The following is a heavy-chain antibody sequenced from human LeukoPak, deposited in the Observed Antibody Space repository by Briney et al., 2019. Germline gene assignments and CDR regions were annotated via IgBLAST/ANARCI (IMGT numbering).Heavy chain of an antibody. J-gene: IGHJ4*02. CDR1: GGSISSGGYY. CDR3: ARGGGSGSREFDY. Sequence: SETLSLTCTVSGGSISSGGYYWSWIRQHPGKGLEWIGYIYYSGSTYYNPSLKSRVTISVDTSKNQFSLKLSSVTAAGTAVYYCARGGGSGSREFDYWGQGTLVTVSS. CDR2: IYYSGST. V-gene: IGHV4-31*03. D-gene: IGHD1-26*01.